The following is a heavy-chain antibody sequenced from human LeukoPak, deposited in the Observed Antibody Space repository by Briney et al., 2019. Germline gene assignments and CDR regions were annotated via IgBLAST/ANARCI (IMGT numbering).Heavy chain of an antibody. V-gene: IGHV3-23*01. D-gene: IGHD2-2*02. CDR3: AKFCSSTSCYTEGEDY. J-gene: IGHJ4*02. Sequence: PGGSLRLSCAASGFTFGSYAMSWVRQAPGKGLEWVSAISGSGGSTYYADSVKGRFTISRDNSKNTLYLQMNSLRAEDTAVYYCAKFCSSTSCYTEGEDYWGQGTLVTVSS. CDR1: GFTFGSYA. CDR2: ISGSGGST.